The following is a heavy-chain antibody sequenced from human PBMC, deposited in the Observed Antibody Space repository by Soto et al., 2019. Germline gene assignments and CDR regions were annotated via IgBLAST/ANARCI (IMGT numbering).Heavy chain of an antibody. CDR2: ISSSSSYI. V-gene: IGHV3-21*01. CDR1: GFTFSSYS. J-gene: IGHJ4*02. D-gene: IGHD5-12*01. Sequence: GGSLRLSCAASGFTFSSYSMNWVRQAPGKGLEWVSSISSSSSYIYYADSVKGRFTISRDNAKNSLYLQMNSLRAEDTAVYYCARDFFRFGGYNHPFDYWGQGTLVTVSS. CDR3: ARDFFRFGGYNHPFDY.